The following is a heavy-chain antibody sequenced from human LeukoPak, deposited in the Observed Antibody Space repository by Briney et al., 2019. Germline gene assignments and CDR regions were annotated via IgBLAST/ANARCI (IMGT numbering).Heavy chain of an antibody. V-gene: IGHV4-39*01. CDR2: IYYSGST. J-gene: IGHJ4*02. CDR1: GGSISSSVYY. Sequence: SETLSLTCTVSGGSISSSVYYWGWIRQPPGKGLEWIGSIYYSGSTYYNPSLKSRVAISVDTSKNQFALKLTSVTAADTAVYYCARHSQYWGRGTLVTVSS. CDR3: ARHSQY.